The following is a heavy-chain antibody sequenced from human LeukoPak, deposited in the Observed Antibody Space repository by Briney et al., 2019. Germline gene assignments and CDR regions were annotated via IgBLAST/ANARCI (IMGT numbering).Heavy chain of an antibody. CDR1: GFTVSSNY. V-gene: IGHV3-53*01. CDR2: IYSGGST. D-gene: IGHD3-9*01. J-gene: IGHJ4*02. CDR3: ARAHYDILTGYPTAFDY. Sequence: GGSLRLSCAASGFTVSSNYMSWVRQAPGKGLEWVPVIYSGGSTYYADSVKGRFTISRDNSKNTLYLQMNSLRAEDTAVYYCARAHYDILTGYPTAFDYWGQGTLVTVSS.